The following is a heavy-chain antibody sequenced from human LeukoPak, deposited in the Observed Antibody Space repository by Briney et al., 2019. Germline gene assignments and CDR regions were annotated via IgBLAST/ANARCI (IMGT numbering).Heavy chain of an antibody. D-gene: IGHD3-3*01. V-gene: IGHV1-18*01. J-gene: IGHJ5*02. Sequence: ASVKVSCKASGYTFTSYGISWVRQAPGQGLEWMGWISAHNGNTNYAQKLQGRVTMTTDTSTRTAYMELRSLRSDDTAVYYCARADTYYDFWSGYYGAWFDPWGQGTLVTVSS. CDR2: ISAHNGNT. CDR1: GYTFTSYG. CDR3: ARADTYYDFWSGYYGAWFDP.